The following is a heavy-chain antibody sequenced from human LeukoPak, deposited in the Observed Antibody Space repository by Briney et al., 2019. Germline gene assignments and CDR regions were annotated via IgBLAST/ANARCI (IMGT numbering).Heavy chain of an antibody. Sequence: PGGSLRLSCAASGFTFDDYAMHWVRQAPGKGLEWVSGISWNSGSIGYADSVKGRFTISRDNAKNSLYLQMNSLRAEDTALYYCAKNDGYIIRGAFDYWGQGTLVTVSS. CDR1: GFTFDDYA. CDR2: ISWNSGSI. V-gene: IGHV3-9*01. CDR3: AKNDGYIIRGAFDY. D-gene: IGHD5-24*01. J-gene: IGHJ4*02.